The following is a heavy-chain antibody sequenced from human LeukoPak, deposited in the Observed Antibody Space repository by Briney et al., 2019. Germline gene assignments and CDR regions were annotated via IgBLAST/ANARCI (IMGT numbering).Heavy chain of an antibody. J-gene: IGHJ5*02. CDR3: AKGDDYYGSGANWFDP. D-gene: IGHD3-10*01. Sequence: GGSLRLSCAASGFTFSSYGMHWVRQAPGKGLEWVAFIRYDGSNKYYADSVKGRFTISRDNFKNTLYLQMNSLRAEDTAVYYCAKGDDYYGSGANWFDPWGQGTLVTVSS. V-gene: IGHV3-30*02. CDR1: GFTFSSYG. CDR2: IRYDGSNK.